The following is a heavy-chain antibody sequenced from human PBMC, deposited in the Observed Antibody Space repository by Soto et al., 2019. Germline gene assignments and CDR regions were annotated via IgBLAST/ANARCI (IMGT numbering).Heavy chain of an antibody. CDR3: ARTTYYDILTGYSSAYFDY. Sequence: GESLKISCKGSGYSFTSYWIGWVRQMPGKGLDWMGIIYPGDSDTRYSPSFQGQVTISADKSISTAYLQWSSLKASDTAMYYCARTTYYDILTGYSSAYFDYWGQGTLVTVSS. D-gene: IGHD3-9*01. CDR1: GYSFTSYW. CDR2: IYPGDSDT. J-gene: IGHJ4*02. V-gene: IGHV5-51*01.